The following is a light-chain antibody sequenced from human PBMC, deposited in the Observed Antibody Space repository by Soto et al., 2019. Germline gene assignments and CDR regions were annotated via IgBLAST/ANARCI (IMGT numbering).Light chain of an antibody. J-gene: IGLJ3*02. CDR3: TSYSRYRVLV. CDR2: EVS. Sequence: QSVLTQPASVSASLGQSITSSCTGTSSDIGGYKYVSWYQQHPGKAPKLIIFEVSNRPSGVSDRFSGSNSGNTASLTISGLQAEDEADYYCTSYSRYRVLVFGGGTKVTVL. CDR1: SSDIGGYKY. V-gene: IGLV2-14*01.